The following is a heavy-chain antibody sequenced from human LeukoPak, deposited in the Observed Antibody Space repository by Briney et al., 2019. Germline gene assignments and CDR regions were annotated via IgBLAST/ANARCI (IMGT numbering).Heavy chain of an antibody. D-gene: IGHD2-21*01. CDR1: GGSISSHY. CDR2: IYYSGST. J-gene: IGHJ6*03. Sequence: PSETLSLTCTVSGGSISSHYWSWIRQPPGKGLEWIGYIYYSGSTNYNPSLKSRVTISVDTSKNQFSLKLSSVTAADTAVYYCARSGGGDYYYYMDVWGKGTTVTVSS. CDR3: ARSGGGDYYYYMDV. V-gene: IGHV4-59*11.